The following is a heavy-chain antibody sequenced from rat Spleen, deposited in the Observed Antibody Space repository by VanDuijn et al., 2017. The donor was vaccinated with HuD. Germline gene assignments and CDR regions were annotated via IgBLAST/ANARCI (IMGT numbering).Heavy chain of an antibody. CDR2: IIYDGSST. Sequence: EVQLVESGGGLVQPGRSLKLSCAASGFTFSDYAMAWVRQAPKKGLEWVATIIYDGSSTYYRDSVKGRFTISRDNAKSTLYLQMDSLRSEDTATYYCAREGYTYYFDYWGQGVMVTVSS. CDR1: GFTFSDYA. V-gene: IGHV5-17*01. CDR3: AREGYTYYFDY. D-gene: IGHD1-11*01. J-gene: IGHJ2*01.